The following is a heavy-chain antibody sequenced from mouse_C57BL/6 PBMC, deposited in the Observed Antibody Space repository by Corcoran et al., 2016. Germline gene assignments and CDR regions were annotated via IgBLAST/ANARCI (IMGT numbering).Heavy chain of an antibody. CDR2: INPNNGGT. J-gene: IGHJ2*01. V-gene: IGHV1-26*01. CDR3: ANFIYY. CDR1: GYTFTDYY. D-gene: IGHD1-1*01. Sequence: EVQLQQSGPELVKPGASVKISCKASGYTFTDYYMNWVKQSHGKSLEWIGDINPNNGGTSYNQKFKGKATLTVDESSSTAYMELRSLTSEDSAVYYCANFIYYWGQGTTLTVSS.